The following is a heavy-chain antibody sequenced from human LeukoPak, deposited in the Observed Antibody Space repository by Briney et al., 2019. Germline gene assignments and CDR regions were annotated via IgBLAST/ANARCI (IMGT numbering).Heavy chain of an antibody. Sequence: ASVKVSCKASGYTFTSYYMHWVRQAPGQGLEWMGIINPSGGSTSYAQRFQGRVTMTGDMSTSTVYMELSSLRSEDTAVYYCARGYGSGSPLDYWGQGTLVTVSS. V-gene: IGHV1-46*01. CDR3: ARGYGSGSPLDY. CDR2: INPSGGST. J-gene: IGHJ4*02. CDR1: GYTFTSYY. D-gene: IGHD3-10*01.